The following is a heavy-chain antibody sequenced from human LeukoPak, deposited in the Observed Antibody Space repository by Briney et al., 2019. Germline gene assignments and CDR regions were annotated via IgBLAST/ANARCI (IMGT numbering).Heavy chain of an antibody. Sequence: GGSLRLSCAASGFTFSSYAMSWVRQAPGKGLEWVSAISGSGGSTYYADSVKGRFTISRDNSKNTLYLQMNSLRAEDTAVYYCAKTVIGQKVYDGYQLPGSLNYWGQGTLVTLSS. J-gene: IGHJ4*02. CDR1: GFTFSSYA. D-gene: IGHD2-2*01. V-gene: IGHV3-23*01. CDR2: ISGSGGST. CDR3: AKTVIGQKVYDGYQLPGSLNY.